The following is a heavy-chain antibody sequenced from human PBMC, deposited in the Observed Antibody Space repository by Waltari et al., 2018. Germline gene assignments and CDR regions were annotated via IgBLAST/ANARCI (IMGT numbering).Heavy chain of an antibody. CDR3: ANNRPGGYGMDV. J-gene: IGHJ6*02. D-gene: IGHD2-15*01. Sequence: EVQLAEAGGGLVQPGGSLRLSVAASGFTFSNFWMHWVRQAPGKGRVWVSRIKSDGSGATYADSVRRRFTISRDNTKNTLYLQMNSLRVDDTAVYHCANNRPGGYGMDVWGQGTTFTVSS. CDR1: GFTFSNFW. V-gene: IGHV3-74*01. CDR2: IKSDGSGA.